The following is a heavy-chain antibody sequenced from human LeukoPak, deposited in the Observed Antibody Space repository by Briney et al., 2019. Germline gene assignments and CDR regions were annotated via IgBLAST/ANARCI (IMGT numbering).Heavy chain of an antibody. D-gene: IGHD6-6*01. CDR3: AKDRRALGQYYFDY. V-gene: IGHV3-33*06. CDR1: GFTFSSYG. J-gene: IGHJ4*02. Sequence: GGSLRLSCAASGFTFSSYGMHWVRQAPGKGLEWVAVIWYDGSNKYYADSVKGRSTISRDNSKNTLYLQMNSLRAEDTAVYYCAKDRRALGQYYFDYWGQGTLVTVSS. CDR2: IWYDGSNK.